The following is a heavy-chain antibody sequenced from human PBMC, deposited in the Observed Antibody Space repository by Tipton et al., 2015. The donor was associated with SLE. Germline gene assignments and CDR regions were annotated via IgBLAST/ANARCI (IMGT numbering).Heavy chain of an antibody. CDR1: GFTFSSYA. CDR3: AKDRGGSNYYYYGMDV. J-gene: IGHJ6*02. CDR2: ISGSGGST. Sequence: SLRLSCAASGFTFSSYAMSWVRQAPGKGLEWVSAISGSGGSTYYADSVKGRFTISRDNSKNTLYLQMNSLRAEDTAVYYCAKDRGGSNYYYYGMDVWGQGTTVTVSS. D-gene: IGHD1-26*01. V-gene: IGHV3-23*01.